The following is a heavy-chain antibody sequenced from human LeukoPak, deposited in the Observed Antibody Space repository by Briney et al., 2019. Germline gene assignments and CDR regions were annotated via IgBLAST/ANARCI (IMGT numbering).Heavy chain of an antibody. CDR2: IYTSGFT. CDR1: GGSISSYF. CDR3: ATSNRITMVRGALGY. Sequence: SETLSLTCTVSGGSISSYFWTWIRQPAGKGLEWVGHIYTSGFTTYNPSLMSRLTMSVDTSKNQFSLKLSSVTAADTAVYYCATSNRITMVRGALGYWGQGTLVTVSS. V-gene: IGHV4-4*07. D-gene: IGHD3-10*01. J-gene: IGHJ4*02.